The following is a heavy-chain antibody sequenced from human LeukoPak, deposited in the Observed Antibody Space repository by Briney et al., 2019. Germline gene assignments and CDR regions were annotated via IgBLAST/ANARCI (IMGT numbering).Heavy chain of an antibody. CDR2: IYYRGST. Sequence: PSETLSLTCTVSGGSITTSSHSWVWIRQPPGKGLEWIGSIYYRGSTYINPSLKSRVTMSVDTSKNHFSLQLSSVTAADTAVFYCARHPTHYDSTVLLAFDIWGLGTMVTVSS. CDR3: ARHPTHYDSTVLLAFDI. CDR1: GGSITTSSHS. J-gene: IGHJ3*02. D-gene: IGHD3-22*01. V-gene: IGHV4-39*01.